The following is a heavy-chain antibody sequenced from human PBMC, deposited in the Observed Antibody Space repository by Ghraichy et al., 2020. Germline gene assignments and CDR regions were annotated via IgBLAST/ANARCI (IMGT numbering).Heavy chain of an antibody. J-gene: IGHJ6*02. D-gene: IGHD1-7*01. CDR3: TTSSILELPYYYYGMDV. CDR1: GFTFSNAW. CDR2: IKSKTDGGTT. Sequence: GGSLRLSCAASGFTFSNAWMNWVRQAPGKGLEWVGRIKSKTDGGTTDYAAPVKGRFTISRDDSKNTLYLQMNSLKTEDTAVYYCTTSSILELPYYYYGMDVWGQGTTVTVPS. V-gene: IGHV3-15*07.